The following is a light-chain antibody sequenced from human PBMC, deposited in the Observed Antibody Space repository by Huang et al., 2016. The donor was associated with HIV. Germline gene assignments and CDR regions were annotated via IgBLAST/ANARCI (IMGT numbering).Light chain of an antibody. CDR2: AAS. J-gene: IGKJ1*01. CDR1: QSVGSN. Sequence: EIVMTQSPATLFVSPGESATLSCRASQSVGSNLAWYQQRRGQAPRLLIYAASTRATGIPARFSGSGSGTEFTLTVSSLQSEDFAVYYCQQHNSWPRTFGQGTRV. V-gene: IGKV3-15*01. CDR3: QQHNSWPRT.